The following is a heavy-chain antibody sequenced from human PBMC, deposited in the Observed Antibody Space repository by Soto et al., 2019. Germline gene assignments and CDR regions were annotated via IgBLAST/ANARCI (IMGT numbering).Heavy chain of an antibody. Sequence: GGSLRLSCAASGFTFGGHSTNWVRQAPGKGLEWISYISSLSSPRYYAESVEGRFIISRDNAKNSLYLQMNSLRDEDTAVYFCVREDILGARSFDYWGQGTLVTVSS. CDR3: VREDILGARSFDY. CDR2: ISSLSSPR. CDR1: GFTFGGHS. D-gene: IGHD1-26*01. J-gene: IGHJ4*02. V-gene: IGHV3-48*02.